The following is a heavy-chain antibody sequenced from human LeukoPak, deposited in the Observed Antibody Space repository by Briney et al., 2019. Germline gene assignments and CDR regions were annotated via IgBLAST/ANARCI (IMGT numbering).Heavy chain of an antibody. J-gene: IGHJ4*02. CDR3: ARSSKYYDFWSGYSYY. D-gene: IGHD3-3*01. V-gene: IGHV3-7*01. CDR1: GFTFRSHW. Sequence: GGALRLSCAASGFTFRSHWMRWVRQAPGKALKWVANIKQDGSEKYYGDSVKGRFTISRDNAKNSLYLQMNSLRGEDTAVYYCARSSKYYDFWSGYSYYWGQGPLVTVSS. CDR2: IKQDGSEK.